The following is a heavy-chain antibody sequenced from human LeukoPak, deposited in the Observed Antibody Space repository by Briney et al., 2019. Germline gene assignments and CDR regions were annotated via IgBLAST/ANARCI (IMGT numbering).Heavy chain of an antibody. D-gene: IGHD2/OR15-2a*01. CDR1: VFTFSNYA. V-gene: IGHV3-23*01. CDR2: ISGSVGNT. J-gene: IGHJ4*02. CDR3: AKVHLETYKDYNSGNTCFES. Sequence: VGSLRLSCAASVFTFSNYAMNWGRQAPGEGLYWGSGISGSVGNTYYTRSLKGRFTISRDNSKNTLYLQMNSLRAEDTAVYYCAKVHLETYKDYNSGNTCFESWGQGTLVTVSS.